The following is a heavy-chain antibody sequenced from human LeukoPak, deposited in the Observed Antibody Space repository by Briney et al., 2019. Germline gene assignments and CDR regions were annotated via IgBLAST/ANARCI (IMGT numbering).Heavy chain of an antibody. J-gene: IGHJ6*02. Sequence: GASVKVSCKASGYTFTGPYIHWVRQAPGQGLEWMGWINPNSGGTSYAQKFQGRVSVTRDTSISTAYMEVSRLRSDDTALYYCARDRVPFYSSTFKDYYLQYGLDVWGQGTTVSVSS. D-gene: IGHD6-13*01. CDR2: INPNSGGT. CDR3: ARDRVPFYSSTFKDYYLQYGLDV. V-gene: IGHV1-2*02. CDR1: GYTFTGPY.